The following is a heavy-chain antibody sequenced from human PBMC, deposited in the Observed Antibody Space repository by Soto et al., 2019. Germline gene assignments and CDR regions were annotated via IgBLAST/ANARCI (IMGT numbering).Heavy chain of an antibody. Sequence: EVQLVESGGGLVKPGGSLRLSCAASGFTFSSYSMNWVRQAPGKGLEWVSSISSSSSYIYYADSVKGRFTISRDNAKNSLYLQMNSLRAEVTAVYYCARGTKGEYSSGWYYFDYWGQGTLVTVSS. J-gene: IGHJ4*02. CDR3: ARGTKGEYSSGWYYFDY. V-gene: IGHV3-21*01. CDR2: ISSSSSYI. CDR1: GFTFSSYS. D-gene: IGHD6-19*01.